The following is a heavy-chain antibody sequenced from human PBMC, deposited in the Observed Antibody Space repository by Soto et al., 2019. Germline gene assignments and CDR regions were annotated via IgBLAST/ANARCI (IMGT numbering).Heavy chain of an antibody. V-gene: IGHV2-5*02. J-gene: IGHJ4*02. D-gene: IGHD3-10*01. CDR3: AHRLSSGSYLY. Sequence: QITLKESGPTLVQPTQTLTLTCTFSGFSLSTSGSGVGWICQPPGKALEWLGIIYWDDDKRYSPYLKSRLTLTKDPSKNHVVLSMTNMDPVDTATYYCAHRLSSGSYLYWGQGTLVTVSS. CDR1: GFSLSTSGSG. CDR2: IYWDDDK.